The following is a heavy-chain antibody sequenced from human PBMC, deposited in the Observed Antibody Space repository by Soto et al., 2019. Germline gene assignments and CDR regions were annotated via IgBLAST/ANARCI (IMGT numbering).Heavy chain of an antibody. V-gene: IGHV1-2*04. CDR2: INPNSGGT. J-gene: IGHJ6*02. Sequence: ASVKVSCKASGYTFTGYYMHWVRQAPGQGLEWMGWINPNSGGTNYAQKFQGWVTMTRDTSISTAYMELSRLRSDDTAVYYCARSDSMDTAMEHYYYYGMDVWGQGTTVTVSS. CDR1: GYTFTGYY. D-gene: IGHD5-18*01. CDR3: ARSDSMDTAMEHYYYYGMDV.